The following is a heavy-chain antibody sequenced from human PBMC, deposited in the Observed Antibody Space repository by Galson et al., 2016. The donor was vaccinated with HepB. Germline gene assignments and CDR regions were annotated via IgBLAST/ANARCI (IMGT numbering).Heavy chain of an antibody. J-gene: IGHJ4*02. CDR1: GFSLSSGGMR. Sequence: PALVKPTQTLTLTCTFSGFSLSSGGMRVSWIRQPPGKALEWLARIDWDDDKFYSTSLETRLTVSRGTSENQVVLTMTNMDPVDTGTYYCARMRPREGRGSPPWYLDYWGQGTRVTVSS. V-gene: IGHV2-70*04. CDR2: IDWDDDK. CDR3: ARMRPREGRGSPPWYLDY. D-gene: IGHD1-26*01.